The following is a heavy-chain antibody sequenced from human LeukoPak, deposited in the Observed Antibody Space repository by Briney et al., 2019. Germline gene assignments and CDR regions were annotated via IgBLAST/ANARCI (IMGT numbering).Heavy chain of an antibody. V-gene: IGHV3-21*01. Sequence: GGSLRLSCAASGFTFSSYSMNWVRQAPGKGLEWVSSISSSSSYIYYADSVKGRFTISRDNAKNSLYLQMNSLRAEDTAVYYCARGPSPKNFDYWGQGTLVTVSS. J-gene: IGHJ4*02. CDR1: GFTFSSYS. CDR3: ARGPSPKNFDY. CDR2: ISSSSSYI.